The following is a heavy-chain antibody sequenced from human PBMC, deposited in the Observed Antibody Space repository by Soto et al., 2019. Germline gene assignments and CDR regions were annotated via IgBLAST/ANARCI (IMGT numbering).Heavy chain of an antibody. CDR3: ARDGVDIVLVPAANNDY. V-gene: IGHV1-18*01. CDR2: ISAYNGNT. D-gene: IGHD2-2*03. CDR1: GYTFTSYG. J-gene: IGHJ4*02. Sequence: VASVKVSCKASGYTFTSYGISWVRQAPGQGLEWMGWISAYNGNTNYAQKLQGRVTMTTDTSTSTAYMELRSLRSDDTAVYYCARDGVDIVLVPAANNDYWGQGTLVTVSS.